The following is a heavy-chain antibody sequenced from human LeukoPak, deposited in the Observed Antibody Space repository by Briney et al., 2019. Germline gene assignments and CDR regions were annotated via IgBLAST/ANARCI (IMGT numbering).Heavy chain of an antibody. CDR1: GGSISSGSYY. Sequence: PSETQSLTCTVSGGSISSGSYYWDWIRQPPGKGLEWIGSIYYSGSTYYNPSLKSRVTISVDTSKNQFSLKLSSVTAADTAVYYCARLNRASGSPIDYWGQGTLVTVSS. J-gene: IGHJ4*02. CDR2: IYYSGST. CDR3: ARLNRASGSPIDY. D-gene: IGHD3-10*01. V-gene: IGHV4-39*01.